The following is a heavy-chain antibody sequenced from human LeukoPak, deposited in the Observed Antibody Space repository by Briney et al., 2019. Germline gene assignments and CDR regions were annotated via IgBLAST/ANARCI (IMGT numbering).Heavy chain of an antibody. D-gene: IGHD6-6*01. V-gene: IGHV3-48*01. CDR3: AKLYSSSSSLVY. Sequence: GGSLRLSCAASGFTFSTYSMNWVRQAPGKGLEWVSYIDTSGTTIYYADSVKGRFTISRDNSKNTLYLQMNSLRAEDTAVYYCAKLYSSSSSLVYWGQGTLVTVSS. J-gene: IGHJ4*02. CDR1: GFTFSTYS. CDR2: IDTSGTTI.